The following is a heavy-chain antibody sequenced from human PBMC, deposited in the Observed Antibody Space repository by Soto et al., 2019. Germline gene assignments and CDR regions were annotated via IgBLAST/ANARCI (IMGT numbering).Heavy chain of an antibody. J-gene: IGHJ5*02. CDR1: GYTFTSYG. CDR3: ARELGIAVAGYNWFDP. Sequence: QVQLVQSGAEVKKPGASVKVSCKASGYTFTSYGISWVRQAPGQVREWMGWISAYNGNTNYAQKLQGRVTMTTDTSTSTAYMELRSLRSDDTAVYYCARELGIAVAGYNWFDPWGQGTLVTVSS. CDR2: ISAYNGNT. V-gene: IGHV1-18*04. D-gene: IGHD6-19*01.